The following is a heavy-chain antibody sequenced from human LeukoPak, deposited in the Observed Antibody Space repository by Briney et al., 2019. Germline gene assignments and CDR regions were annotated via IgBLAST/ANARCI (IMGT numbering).Heavy chain of an antibody. CDR2: IYPRDGST. D-gene: IGHD6-19*01. CDR3: ARDPGSSGWPDAFDI. V-gene: IGHV1-46*01. CDR1: GYTFTSNY. Sequence: ASVKVSCKASGYTFTSNYIHWVRQAPGQGLEWMGMIYPRDGSTSYAQKFQGRVTVTRDTSTSTVHMELSGLRSEDTAVYYCARDPGSSGWPDAFDIWGQGTMVTVSS. J-gene: IGHJ3*02.